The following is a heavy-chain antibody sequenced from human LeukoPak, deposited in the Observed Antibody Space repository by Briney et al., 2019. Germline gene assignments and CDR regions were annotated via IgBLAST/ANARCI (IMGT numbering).Heavy chain of an antibody. J-gene: IGHJ4*02. D-gene: IGHD3-22*01. CDR3: ARANSFDSSGYYFDY. V-gene: IGHV3-49*03. Sequence: GGSLRLSCTASGFTFDNYALSWFRQAPGKGLEWVAFIRSKTYRGTTEYAASVKGRFTISRDDSKSIAYLQMNSLKTEDTAVYYCARANSFDSSGYYFDYWGQGTLVTVSS. CDR1: GFTFDNYA. CDR2: IRSKTYRGTT.